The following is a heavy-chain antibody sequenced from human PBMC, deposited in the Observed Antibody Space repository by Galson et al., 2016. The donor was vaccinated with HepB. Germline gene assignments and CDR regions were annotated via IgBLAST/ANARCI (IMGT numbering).Heavy chain of an antibody. D-gene: IGHD6-13*01. CDR3: ARGRLGSSWFDP. CDR2: MNPKSDNT. V-gene: IGHV1-8*02. CDR1: GYTFTNYD. J-gene: IGHJ5*02. Sequence: SVKVSCKASGYTFTNYDINWVRQATGQGLEWVGWMNPKSDNTGYAQKFQGRVTMTRNTSISTAYMELSSLRSDDTAVYYCARGRLGSSWFDPWGQGTLVTVSS.